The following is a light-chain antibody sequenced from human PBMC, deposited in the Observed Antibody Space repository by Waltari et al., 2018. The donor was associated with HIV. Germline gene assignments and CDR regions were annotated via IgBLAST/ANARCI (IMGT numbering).Light chain of an antibody. V-gene: IGKV3-11*01. CDR3: QQYYSNFLT. Sequence: EIVLTQSPATLSLSPGERATLSCRASQSVSSYLAWYQQKPGQAPRLLIYDASNRATGIPARFSGSGSGTDFTLTISSLEPEDFAVYYCQQYYSNFLTFGGGTRVEIK. CDR2: DAS. CDR1: QSVSSY. J-gene: IGKJ4*01.